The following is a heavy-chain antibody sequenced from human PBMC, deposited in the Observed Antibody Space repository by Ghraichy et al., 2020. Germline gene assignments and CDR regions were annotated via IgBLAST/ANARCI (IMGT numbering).Heavy chain of an antibody. CDR3: ARDLSRSTHVGGFDY. D-gene: IGHD3-10*01. CDR2: IKQDGGET. V-gene: IGHV3-7*01. CDR1: GFTFGTYW. J-gene: IGHJ4*02. Sequence: GGSLRLSCAASGFTFGTYWMTWVRQAPGKGLEWLANIKQDGGETYYVDSVKGRFTISRDNAKNSLYLQMNSLRGDDTAVYYCARDLSRSTHVGGFDYWGQGTLVTVSS.